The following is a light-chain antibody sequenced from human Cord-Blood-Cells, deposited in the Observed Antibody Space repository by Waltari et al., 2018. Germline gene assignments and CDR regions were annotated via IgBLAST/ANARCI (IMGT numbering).Light chain of an antibody. Sequence: EIVLTQSPATLSLSPGERATLSCRASQSVSSYLAWYQQKPGQAPSLLIYDASNRATVIPARFSGSGSGTDFTLTISSLEPEDFAVYYCQQRSNWPTFGQGTKLEIK. V-gene: IGKV3-11*01. CDR2: DAS. CDR1: QSVSSY. J-gene: IGKJ2*01. CDR3: QQRSNWPT.